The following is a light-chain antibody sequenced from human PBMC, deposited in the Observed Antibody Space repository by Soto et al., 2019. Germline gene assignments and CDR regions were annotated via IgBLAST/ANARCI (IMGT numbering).Light chain of an antibody. CDR1: QSVSSY. V-gene: IGKV3-15*01. CDR2: GVS. J-gene: IGKJ5*01. CDR3: QQYSDWPSIT. Sequence: EIVMTQSPATLSVSAGERATLSCRATQSVSSYLAWYQQKPGQAPRLLIYGVSTRATGIPARFSGSGSGTEFTLTISSLQSEDFAVYYCQQYSDWPSITFGQETRLEIK.